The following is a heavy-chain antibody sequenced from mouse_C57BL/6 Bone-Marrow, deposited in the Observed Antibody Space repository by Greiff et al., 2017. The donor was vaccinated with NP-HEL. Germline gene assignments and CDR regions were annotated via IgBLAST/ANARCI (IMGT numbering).Heavy chain of an antibody. CDR1: GYAFTNYL. CDR3: ARSYGYLGYYFDY. V-gene: IGHV1-54*01. J-gene: IGHJ2*01. Sequence: QVHVKQSGAELVRPGTSVKVSCKASGYAFTNYLIEWVKQRPGQGLEWIGVINPGSGGTNYNEKFKGKATLTADKSSSTAYMQLSSLTSEDSAVYFCARSYGYLGYYFDYWGQGTTLTVSS. CDR2: INPGSGGT. D-gene: IGHD2-2*01.